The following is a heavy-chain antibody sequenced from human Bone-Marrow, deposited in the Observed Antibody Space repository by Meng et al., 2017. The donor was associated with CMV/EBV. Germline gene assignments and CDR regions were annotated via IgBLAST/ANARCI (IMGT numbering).Heavy chain of an antibody. CDR3: ARIAAAVTFDY. CDR1: GYTFTSYY. J-gene: IGHJ4*02. V-gene: IGHV1-46*01. Sequence: ASVKVSCKASGYTFTSYYMHWVRQAPGQGLEWMGIINPSGGSTSYAQKFQGRVTMTRDTSTSTVYMELRSLRSDDTAVYYCARIAAAVTFDYWGQGTLVTVSS. CDR2: INPSGGST. D-gene: IGHD6-13*01.